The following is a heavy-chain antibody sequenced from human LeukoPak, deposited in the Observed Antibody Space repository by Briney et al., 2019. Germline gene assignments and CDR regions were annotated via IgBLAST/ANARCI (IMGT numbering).Heavy chain of an antibody. D-gene: IGHD3-3*01. CDR3: ARDKHPSLRFLEWFFDY. J-gene: IGHJ4*02. CDR1: RFTFSSYS. Sequence: PGGSLRLSCAASRFTFSSYSMNWVRQAPGKGLEWVSSISSSSSYIYYTDSVKGRFTISRDNAKNSLYLQMNSLRAEDTAVYYCARDKHPSLRFLEWFFDYWGQGTLVTVSS. CDR2: ISSSSSYI. V-gene: IGHV3-21*01.